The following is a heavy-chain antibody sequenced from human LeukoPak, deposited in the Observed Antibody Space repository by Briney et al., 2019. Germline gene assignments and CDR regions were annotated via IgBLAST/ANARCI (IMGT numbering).Heavy chain of an antibody. V-gene: IGHV3-11*04. Sequence: GGSLRLSCAASGFTFSDYYMSWIRQAPGKGLEWVSYISSSGSTIYYADSVKGRFTISRDNAKNSLYLQMNSLRAEDTAVYYCARDSSGWVYNWFDPGAREPWSPSPQ. CDR2: ISSSGSTI. J-gene: IGHJ5*02. CDR3: ARDSSGWVYNWFDP. CDR1: GFTFSDYY. D-gene: IGHD6-19*01.